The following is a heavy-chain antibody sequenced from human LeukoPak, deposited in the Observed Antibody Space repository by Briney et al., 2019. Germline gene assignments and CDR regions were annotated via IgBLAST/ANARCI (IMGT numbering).Heavy chain of an antibody. CDR3: ARARYSSSSPFDY. CDR2: IYYSGST. J-gene: IGHJ4*02. D-gene: IGHD6-6*01. CDR1: GGSISSSSYY. Sequence: PSETLSLTCTVSGGSISSSSYYWGWIRQPPGKGLEWIGSIYYSGSTYYNPSLKSRVTISVDTSKNQFSLKLSSVTAADTAVYYCARARYSSSSPFDYWGQGTLVTVSS. V-gene: IGHV4-39*07.